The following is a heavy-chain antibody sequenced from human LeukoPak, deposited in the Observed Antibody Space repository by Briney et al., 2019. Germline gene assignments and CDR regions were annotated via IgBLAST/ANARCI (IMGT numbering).Heavy chain of an antibody. D-gene: IGHD6-19*01. J-gene: IGHJ4*02. CDR3: VRRGDASSGWGDHDY. CDR1: GFTFSSYA. CDR2: IGGSGDKT. Sequence: PGGSLRLSCAASGFTFSSYAMSWVRQAPGKGLELVSTIGGSGDKTFYADSVKGRFTISRDNSKNMLHLQKSSLTGEDTALYYCVRRGDASSGWGDHDYWGQGALVTVSS. V-gene: IGHV3-23*01.